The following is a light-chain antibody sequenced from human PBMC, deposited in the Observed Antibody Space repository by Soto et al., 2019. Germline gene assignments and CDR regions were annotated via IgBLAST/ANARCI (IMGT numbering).Light chain of an antibody. J-gene: IGLJ3*02. CDR1: SSDVGSYNY. V-gene: IGLV2-14*01. CDR2: EVS. Sequence: QSVLTQPASVSGSPGQSITISCTGTSSDVGSYNYVSWYQHHPGKAPQLMIYEVSTRPSGVSNRFSGSKSGNTASLTISGLQAEDEADYYCSSYTSSSTRVFGGGTKLTVL. CDR3: SSYTSSSTRV.